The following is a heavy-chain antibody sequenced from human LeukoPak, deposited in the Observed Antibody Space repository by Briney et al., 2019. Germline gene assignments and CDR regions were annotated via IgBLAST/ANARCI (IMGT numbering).Heavy chain of an antibody. Sequence: GGSLRLSCAASGFTVSSNYMSWVRQAPGKGLEWVSVIYSGGSTYYADSVKGRFTISRDNSKNTLYLQMNSLRAEDTAVYYCARHYYGSGSYLYYFDYWGQGTLVTVSS. V-gene: IGHV3-66*04. CDR1: GFTVSSNY. D-gene: IGHD3-10*01. J-gene: IGHJ4*02. CDR2: IYSGGST. CDR3: ARHYYGSGSYLYYFDY.